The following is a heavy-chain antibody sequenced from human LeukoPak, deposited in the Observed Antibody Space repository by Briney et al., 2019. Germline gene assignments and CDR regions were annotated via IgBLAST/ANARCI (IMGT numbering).Heavy chain of an antibody. D-gene: IGHD5-18*01. CDR1: GYTFTIYG. V-gene: IGHV1-18*01. Sequence: ASVKVSCKASGYTFTIYGITWVRQAPGQGLGWMGWISAYNGNTNYAQKLQGRVTMTTDTSTSTAYMELRSLRSDDTAVYYCARDRAGYSLRPDAFDIWGQGTMVTVSS. CDR3: ARDRAGYSLRPDAFDI. CDR2: ISAYNGNT. J-gene: IGHJ3*02.